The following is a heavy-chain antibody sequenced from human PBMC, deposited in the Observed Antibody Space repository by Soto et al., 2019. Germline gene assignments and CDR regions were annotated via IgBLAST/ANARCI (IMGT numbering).Heavy chain of an antibody. CDR3: ASAKTSYGMDV. Sequence: QVQLVQSGAEVKKPGASVKVSCKASGYTFTSYDINWVRQATGQGLEWMGWMNPNSGNTGYAQKFQGRVTMTRNTSISTAAMDLTSLTSENTAVYYCASAKTSYGMDVWGEGTTVTVSS. CDR1: GYTFTSYD. V-gene: IGHV1-8*01. J-gene: IGHJ6*04. CDR2: MNPNSGNT.